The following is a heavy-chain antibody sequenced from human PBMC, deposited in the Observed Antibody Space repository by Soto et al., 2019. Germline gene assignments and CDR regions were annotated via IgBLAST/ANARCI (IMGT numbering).Heavy chain of an antibody. CDR1: GGSISSSNW. D-gene: IGHD6-13*01. CDR2: IYHSGST. V-gene: IGHV4-4*02. Sequence: SETLSLTCAVSGGSISSSNWWSWVRQPPGKGLEWIGEIYHSGSTNYNPSLKSRVTISVDKSKNQFSLQLSSVTAADPAVYFCARAAMGGSSWPFDYWGQGTLVTVSS. J-gene: IGHJ4*02. CDR3: ARAAMGGSSWPFDY.